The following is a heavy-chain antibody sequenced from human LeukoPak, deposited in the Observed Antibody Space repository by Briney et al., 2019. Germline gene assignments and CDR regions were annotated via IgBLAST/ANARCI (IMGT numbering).Heavy chain of an antibody. V-gene: IGHV4-34*01. Sequence: PSETLSLTCAVYGGSFSGYYWSWIRQPPGKGLEWIGEINHSGSTNYNPPLKSRVTISVDTSKNQFSLKLSSVTAADTAVYYCASSTYYYDSSGYWEPYYFDYWGQGTLVTVSS. CDR2: INHSGST. J-gene: IGHJ4*02. D-gene: IGHD3-22*01. CDR3: ASSTYYYDSSGYWEPYYFDY. CDR1: GGSFSGYY.